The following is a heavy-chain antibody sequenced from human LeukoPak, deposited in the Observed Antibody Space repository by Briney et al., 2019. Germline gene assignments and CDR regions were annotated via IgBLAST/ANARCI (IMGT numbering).Heavy chain of an antibody. CDR3: ARHSSGWLDWFDP. Sequence: GGSLRLSCAASGFTFSSYWMSWVRQAPGKGLEWVANIKQDGSEKYYVDSVKGRFTISRDSAKNSLYLQMNSLRAEDTALYYCARHSSGWLDWFDPWGQGTLVTVSS. CDR1: GFTFSSYW. D-gene: IGHD6-19*01. V-gene: IGHV3-7*03. J-gene: IGHJ5*02. CDR2: IKQDGSEK.